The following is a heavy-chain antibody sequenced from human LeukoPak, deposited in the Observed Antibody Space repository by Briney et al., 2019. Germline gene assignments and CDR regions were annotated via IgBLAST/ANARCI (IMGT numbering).Heavy chain of an antibody. D-gene: IGHD1-1*01. CDR1: GGTFSSYA. CDR2: IIPIFGTA. Sequence: ASVKVSCKASGGTFSSYAISWVRQAPGQGLEWMGGIIPIFGTANYAQKFQGRVTITADESTSTAYMELSSLRSEDTAVYYCARLGTGPGGSWFDPWGQGTLVTVSS. J-gene: IGHJ5*02. V-gene: IGHV1-69*13. CDR3: ARLGTGPGGSWFDP.